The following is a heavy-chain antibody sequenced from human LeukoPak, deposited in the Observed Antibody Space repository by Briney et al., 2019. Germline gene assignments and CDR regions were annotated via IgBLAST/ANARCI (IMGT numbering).Heavy chain of an antibody. V-gene: IGHV3-30-3*01. CDR3: ARASDYVWGTNPFDY. Sequence: GGSLRLSCAASGFTFSSYAMHWVRQAPGKGLEWVAVISYDGSNKYYADSVKGRFTISRDNSKNTLYLQMNSLRAEDTAVYYCARASDYVWGTNPFDYWGQGTLVTVSS. J-gene: IGHJ4*02. CDR2: ISYDGSNK. D-gene: IGHD3-16*01. CDR1: GFTFSSYA.